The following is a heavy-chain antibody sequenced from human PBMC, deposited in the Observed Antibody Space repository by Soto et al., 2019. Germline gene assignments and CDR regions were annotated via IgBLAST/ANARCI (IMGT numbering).Heavy chain of an antibody. Sequence: EVQPLESGGGLVQPGGSLRLSCAASGFTFSSYAMSWVRQAPGKGLEWVSAISGSGGSTYYADSAKGRFTISRDNSKNTLYLQMNSLRAEDTAVYYCAKDFLGGGTIIFDPWGQGTLVTVSS. V-gene: IGHV3-23*01. CDR3: AKDFLGGGTIIFDP. CDR2: ISGSGGST. D-gene: IGHD2-15*01. J-gene: IGHJ5*02. CDR1: GFTFSSYA.